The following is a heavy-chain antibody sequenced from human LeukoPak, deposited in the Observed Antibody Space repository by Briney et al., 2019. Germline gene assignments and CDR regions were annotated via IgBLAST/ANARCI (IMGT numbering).Heavy chain of an antibody. V-gene: IGHV3-30*02. CDR1: GLTFTSHG. J-gene: IGHJ4*02. CDR3: ARDRGKDYFDS. CDR2: VRNDGSDT. Sequence: PGGSLRLSCTTSGLTFTSHGFHWLRQVVGKRLEWVAFVRNDGSDTCHANSVKGRFSVSRDDSKNTLYLQMNSLRPEDTAIYYCARDRGKDYFDSWGQGTQVTVSS. D-gene: IGHD4-23*01.